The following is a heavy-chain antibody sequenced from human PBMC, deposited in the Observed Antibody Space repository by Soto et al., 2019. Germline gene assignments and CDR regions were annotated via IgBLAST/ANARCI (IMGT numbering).Heavy chain of an antibody. CDR3: ARPQTAIQNYFDY. V-gene: IGHV3-30-3*01. D-gene: IGHD2-21*02. CDR2: ISYDGSNK. CDR1: GFTFSSYA. Sequence: SLRLSFAASGFTFSSYAMHWVRQAPGKGLEWVAVISYDGSNKYYADSVKGRFTISRDNSKNTLYLQMNSLRAEDTAVYYCARPQTAIQNYFDYWGQGTLVTVSS. J-gene: IGHJ4*02.